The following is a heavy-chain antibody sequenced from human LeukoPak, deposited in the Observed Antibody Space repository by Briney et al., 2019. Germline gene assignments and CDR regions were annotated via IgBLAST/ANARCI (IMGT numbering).Heavy chain of an antibody. CDR2: ISGSGGST. J-gene: IGHJ4*02. Sequence: GGSLRLSCAASGFTFSNFAMNWVRQAPGKGLEWVSTISGSGGSTYYADSVKGRFTISRDNAKNSLYLQMNSLRAEDTAVYYCARRSPNYYFDYWGQGTPVTVSS. CDR3: ARRSPNYYFDY. CDR1: GFTFSNFA. V-gene: IGHV3-23*01.